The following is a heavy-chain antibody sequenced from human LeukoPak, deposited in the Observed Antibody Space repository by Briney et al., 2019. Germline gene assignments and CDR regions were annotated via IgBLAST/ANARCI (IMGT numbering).Heavy chain of an antibody. CDR3: ARVLRYFDPYYGMDV. D-gene: IGHD3-9*01. J-gene: IGHJ6*02. V-gene: IGHV1-69*04. CDR2: IIPILDIA. CDR1: GGTFSSYA. Sequence: SVKVSCKASGGTFSSYAISWVRQAPGQGLEWMGRIIPILDIANYAQKFQGRVTITADKSTSTAYMELSSLRSEDTAVYYCARVLRYFDPYYGMDVWGQGTTVTVSS.